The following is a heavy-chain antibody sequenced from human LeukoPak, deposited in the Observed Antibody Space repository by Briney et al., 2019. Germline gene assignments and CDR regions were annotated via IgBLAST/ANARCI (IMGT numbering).Heavy chain of an antibody. V-gene: IGHV3-30*03. Sequence: GGSLRLSCAASGFTFSSYDMHWVRQAPGKGLEWVAVISYDGSNKYYAASVKGRFTISRDNAKNSLYLQMNSLRAEDTAIYYCARAVGARSKWFDYWGQGTLVTVSS. J-gene: IGHJ5*01. D-gene: IGHD1-26*01. CDR3: ARAVGARSKWFDY. CDR1: GFTFSSYD. CDR2: ISYDGSNK.